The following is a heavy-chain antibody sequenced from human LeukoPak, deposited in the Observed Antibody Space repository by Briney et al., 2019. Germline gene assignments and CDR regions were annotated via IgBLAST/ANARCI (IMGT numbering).Heavy chain of an antibody. J-gene: IGHJ4*02. CDR1: GFTFSGYS. V-gene: IGHV3-64*01. Sequence: GSLRLSCAASGFTFSGYSMHWVRQAPGKGLEYVSAIGSDGGSTSYANSVKGRFTISRDNSKNTLYLQMGSLRAEDMAVYYCASDLGLNGPFDYWGQGTLVTVSS. D-gene: IGHD2-8*01. CDR2: IGSDGGST. CDR3: ASDLGLNGPFDY.